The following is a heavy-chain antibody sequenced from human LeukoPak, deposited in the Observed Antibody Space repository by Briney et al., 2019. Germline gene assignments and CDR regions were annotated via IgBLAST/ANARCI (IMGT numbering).Heavy chain of an antibody. Sequence: GESLKISCKGSGYSFTSYGISWVRQAPGQGLEWMGWISAYNGNTNYTQKLQGRVTMTTDTSTSTAYMELRSLRSDDTAVYYCARGTRAAAGDAFDIWGQGTMVTVSS. V-gene: IGHV1-18*01. CDR2: ISAYNGNT. J-gene: IGHJ3*02. CDR3: ARGTRAAAGDAFDI. D-gene: IGHD6-13*01. CDR1: GYSFTSYG.